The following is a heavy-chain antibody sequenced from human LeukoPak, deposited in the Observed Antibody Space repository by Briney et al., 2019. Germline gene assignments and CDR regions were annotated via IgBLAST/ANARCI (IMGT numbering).Heavy chain of an antibody. D-gene: IGHD2-15*01. CDR3: ARDNCSGGSCLVDY. Sequence: SETLSLTCTVSGGSISSYYWSWIRQPPGKGPEWIGYIYYSGSTNYNPSLKSQVTISVDTSKNQFSLELSSVTAADTAVYYCARDNCSGGSCLVDYWGQGTLVTVSS. J-gene: IGHJ4*02. V-gene: IGHV4-59*01. CDR2: IYYSGST. CDR1: GGSISSYY.